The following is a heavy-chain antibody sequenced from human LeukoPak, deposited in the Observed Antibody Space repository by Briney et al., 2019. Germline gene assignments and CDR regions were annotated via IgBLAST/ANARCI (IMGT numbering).Heavy chain of an antibody. CDR3: ATSTSSSSGYRPLDY. V-gene: IGHV3-53*01. CDR2: IYRSGST. D-gene: IGHD3-22*01. J-gene: IGHJ4*02. Sequence: GGSLRLSCAASEVNVSSSYIYWVRQAPGKGLEWVSLIYRSGSTDYADSVRGRFTISRDNSKNTVYLQMNSLRVEDTAVYYCATSTSSSSGYRPLDYWGQGTLVTVSS. CDR1: EVNVSSSY.